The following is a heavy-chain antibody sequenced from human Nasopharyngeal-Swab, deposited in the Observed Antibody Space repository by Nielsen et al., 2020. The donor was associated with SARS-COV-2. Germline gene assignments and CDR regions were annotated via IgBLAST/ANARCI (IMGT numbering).Heavy chain of an antibody. Sequence: GESLKISCAASGFTFSSYAMHWVRQAPGKGLEWVANIKQDGSEKYYVDSVKGRFTISRDNAKNSLYLQMNSLRAEDTAVYYCARDKNFKAAAGTRVWFDPWGQGTLVTVSS. CDR2: IKQDGSEK. D-gene: IGHD6-13*01. CDR3: ARDKNFKAAAGTRVWFDP. CDR1: GFTFSSYA. J-gene: IGHJ5*02. V-gene: IGHV3-7*01.